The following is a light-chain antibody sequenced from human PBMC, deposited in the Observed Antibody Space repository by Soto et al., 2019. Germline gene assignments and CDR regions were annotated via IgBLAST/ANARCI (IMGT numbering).Light chain of an antibody. J-gene: IGKJ5*01. CDR1: ESIRSD. CDR2: GGS. V-gene: IGKV3-15*01. Sequence: EIVMTQSPDILSVPPGDRATLSCRASESIRSDLAWYQQKPGQAPRLLIFGGSIRAADLPARFSGSGSGTEFTLTIGTLQSEDFAIYYCQQYHDWPTITFGQGTRLEPK. CDR3: QQYHDWPTIT.